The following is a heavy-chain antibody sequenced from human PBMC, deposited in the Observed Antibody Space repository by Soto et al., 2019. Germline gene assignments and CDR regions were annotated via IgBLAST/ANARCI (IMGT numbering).Heavy chain of an antibody. J-gene: IGHJ3*02. V-gene: IGHV1-3*01. CDR1: GYTFTSYA. Sequence: QVQLVQSGAEVKKPGASVKVSCKASGYTFTSYAMHWVRQAPGQRLEWMGWINAGNGNTKYSQKLQGRVTITRDTSASTAYMELSSLRSEDTAVYYCARDLSITMVRGVDNAFDIWGQGTMVTVSS. CDR2: INAGNGNT. CDR3: ARDLSITMVRGVDNAFDI. D-gene: IGHD3-10*01.